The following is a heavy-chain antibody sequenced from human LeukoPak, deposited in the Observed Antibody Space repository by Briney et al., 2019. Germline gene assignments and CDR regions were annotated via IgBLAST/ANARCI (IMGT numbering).Heavy chain of an antibody. CDR1: GYTFSDYY. CDR2: INPSSGCT. D-gene: IGHD1-26*01. V-gene: IGHV1-2*02. Sequence: ASVKASCKTSGYTFSDYYLDWVRQAPGQGLEWMGWINPSSGCTKYVQKFQGRVTMTTDTSISTGYMELSRLRSDDTAVYYCARPIRGSYVEDAFYMWGQGTMVTVSA. CDR3: ARPIRGSYVEDAFYM. J-gene: IGHJ3*02.